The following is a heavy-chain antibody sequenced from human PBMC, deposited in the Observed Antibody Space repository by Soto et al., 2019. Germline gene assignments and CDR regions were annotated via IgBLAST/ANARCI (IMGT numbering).Heavy chain of an antibody. J-gene: IGHJ6*02. Sequence: ASVKVSCKASGYTFTSYGISWVRQAPGQGLEWMGWISAYNGNTNYAQKIQGRVTMTTDTSTSTAYMELRSLRSDDTAVYYCARDSGYGDYEAFVDVWGQGTTVTVSS. CDR3: ARDSGYGDYEAFVDV. D-gene: IGHD4-17*01. CDR1: GYTFTSYG. CDR2: ISAYNGNT. V-gene: IGHV1-18*01.